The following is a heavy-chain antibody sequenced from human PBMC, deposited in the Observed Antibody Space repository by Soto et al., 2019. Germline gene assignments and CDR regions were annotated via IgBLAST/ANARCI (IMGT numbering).Heavy chain of an antibody. J-gene: IGHJ3*02. CDR3: ARGIDI. Sequence: QLQLQESGSGLVKPSQTLSLTCAVSGGSISRGGYSWSWLRQPPGKGLEWIGYLYHSGSTYYNPSLTSGVTIPVDRSKNPFSLKLSSVTAADTAVYSCARGIDIWCQGTMVTVSS. CDR2: LYHSGST. CDR1: GGSISRGGYS. V-gene: IGHV4-30-2*01.